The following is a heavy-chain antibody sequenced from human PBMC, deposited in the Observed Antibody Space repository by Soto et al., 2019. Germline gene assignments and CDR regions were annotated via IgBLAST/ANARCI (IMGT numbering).Heavy chain of an antibody. CDR1: GDRFAGFL. J-gene: IGHJ4*02. CDR3: ARPRVTTFPNDV. CDR2: IDPSDSET. Sequence: ESLKVSDKCLGDRFAGFLITWVLQMPGKGLEWMGRIDPSDSETTYSPSFQGHVTFSTDKSISTAYLQWNSLRASDTAMYYCARPRVTTFPNDVCGQRTLVTVPS. V-gene: IGHV5-10-1*01. D-gene: IGHD4-17*01.